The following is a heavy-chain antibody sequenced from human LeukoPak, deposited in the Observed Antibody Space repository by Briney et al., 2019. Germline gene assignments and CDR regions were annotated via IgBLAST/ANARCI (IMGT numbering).Heavy chain of an antibody. J-gene: IGHJ4*02. CDR2: IYHSGST. CDR3: ASSAMVTHFDY. V-gene: IGHV4-38-2*02. CDR1: GYSISSGYY. D-gene: IGHD5-18*01. Sequence: SETLSLTCSVSGYSISSGYYWGWIRQPPGKGLEWIGSIYHSGSTYYNPSLKSRVTISVDTSKNQFSLKLSSVTAADTAVYYCASSAMVTHFDYWGQGTLVTVSS.